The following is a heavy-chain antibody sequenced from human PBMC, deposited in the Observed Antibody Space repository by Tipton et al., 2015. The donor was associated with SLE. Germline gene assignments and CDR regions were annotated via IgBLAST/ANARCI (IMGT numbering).Heavy chain of an antibody. V-gene: IGHV4-34*01. CDR3: ARGGRAPLRSSWPNAFDI. J-gene: IGHJ3*02. Sequence: TLSLTCAVYGGSFSGYYWSWIRQPPGKGLEWIGEINHSGSTNYNPSLKSRVTISVDTSKNQFSLTLSSVTAADTAVYYCARGGRAPLRSSWPNAFDIWGQGTMVTVSS. CDR2: INHSGST. CDR1: GGSFSGYY. D-gene: IGHD6-13*01.